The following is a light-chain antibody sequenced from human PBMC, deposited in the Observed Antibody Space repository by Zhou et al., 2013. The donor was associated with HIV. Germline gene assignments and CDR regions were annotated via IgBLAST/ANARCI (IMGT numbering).Light chain of an antibody. Sequence: EIVMTQPPVTLSVSPGERATLSCRASQSVSSNLAWYQQKPGQAPRLLIYGASTRATGLPARFSGSGSGTEFTLTISSMQSEDFAIYYCQQYNKWPPLTFGGGTKVEIK. J-gene: IGKJ4*01. V-gene: IGKV3-15*01. CDR3: QQYNKWPPLT. CDR2: GAS. CDR1: QSVSSN.